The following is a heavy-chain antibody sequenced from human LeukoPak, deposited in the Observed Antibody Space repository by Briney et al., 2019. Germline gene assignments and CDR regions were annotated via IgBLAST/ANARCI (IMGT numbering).Heavy chain of an antibody. Sequence: GGSLRLSCAASGPSFSRSWMSWVRRAPGKGLEWVANINQRGNQKYYVHSVRGRFTISRDNAGNSLYLQMNSLRAEDTAVYYCARDPDILTGIAFDVWGQGTMVTVSS. V-gene: IGHV3-7*05. CDR1: GPSFSRSW. J-gene: IGHJ3*01. D-gene: IGHD3-9*01. CDR2: INQRGNQK. CDR3: ARDPDILTGIAFDV.